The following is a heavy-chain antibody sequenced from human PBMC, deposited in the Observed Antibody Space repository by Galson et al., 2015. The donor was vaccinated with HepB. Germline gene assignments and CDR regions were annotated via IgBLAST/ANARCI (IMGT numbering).Heavy chain of an antibody. CDR1: GFTFSSYW. Sequence: SLRLSCAASGFTFSSYWMHWVRQAPGKGLVWVSRINTDGSSTNYADSVKGRFTISRDNAKNTLYLQMNSLRAEDTAVYHCAREKYYGDYDYWGQGTLVTVSS. V-gene: IGHV3-74*01. CDR3: AREKYYGDYDY. J-gene: IGHJ4*02. CDR2: INTDGSST. D-gene: IGHD4-17*01.